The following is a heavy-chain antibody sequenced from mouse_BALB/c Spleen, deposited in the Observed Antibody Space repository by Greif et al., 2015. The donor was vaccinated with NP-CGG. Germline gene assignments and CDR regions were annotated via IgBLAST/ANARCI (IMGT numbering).Heavy chain of an antibody. V-gene: IGHV10-3*03. Sequence: EVMLVESGRGLVQPKGSLKLSCAASGFTFNTYAMHWVCQAPGKGLEWVARIRSKSNNYATYYADSVKDRFTISRDDSQSMLYLQMNNLKTEDTAMYYCAREYGNHDYYAMDYWGQGTSVTVSS. CDR1: GFTFNTYA. CDR3: AREYGNHDYYAMDY. D-gene: IGHD2-1*01. CDR2: IRSKSNNYAT. J-gene: IGHJ4*01.